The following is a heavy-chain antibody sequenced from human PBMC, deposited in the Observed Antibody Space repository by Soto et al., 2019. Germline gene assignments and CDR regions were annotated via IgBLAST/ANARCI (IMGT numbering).Heavy chain of an antibody. CDR3: ARGSPLTAIRYYYGMDV. J-gene: IGHJ6*02. CDR1: GGTFSSYA. Sequence: SVKVSCKASGGTFSSYAISWVRQAPGQGLEWMGGIIPIFGTANYAQKFQGRVTITADESTSTAYMELSSLRSEDTAVYYCARGSPLTAIRYYYGMDVWGQGTTVPVS. CDR2: IIPIFGTA. V-gene: IGHV1-69*13. D-gene: IGHD2-21*02.